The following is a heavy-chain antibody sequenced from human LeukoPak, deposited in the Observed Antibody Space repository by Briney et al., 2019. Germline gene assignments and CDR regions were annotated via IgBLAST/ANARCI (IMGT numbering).Heavy chain of an antibody. V-gene: IGHV1-2*02. D-gene: IGHD6-13*01. Sequence: ASVKVSCKASGYTLTGYYMHWVRQAPGQGLEWMGWINPNSGGTNYAQKFQGRVTMTRDTSISTAYMELSRLRSDDTAVYYCASRIAAAASPFDPWGQGTLVTVSS. J-gene: IGHJ5*02. CDR3: ASRIAAAASPFDP. CDR1: GYTLTGYY. CDR2: INPNSGGT.